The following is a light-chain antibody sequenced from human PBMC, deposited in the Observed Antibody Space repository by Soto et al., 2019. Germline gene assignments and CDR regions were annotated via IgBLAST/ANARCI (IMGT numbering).Light chain of an antibody. CDR3: QSYDSSLSSWV. Sequence: QSALTKPPSASGAPGQRVTISCTGSSSNIGAGYGVHWYQQVPGTAPKLLISGNSDRPSGVPDRFSGSKSGTSASLAITGLQAEDEADYYCQSYDSSLSSWVFGGGTKLTVL. V-gene: IGLV1-40*01. CDR2: GNS. CDR1: SSNIGAGYG. J-gene: IGLJ3*02.